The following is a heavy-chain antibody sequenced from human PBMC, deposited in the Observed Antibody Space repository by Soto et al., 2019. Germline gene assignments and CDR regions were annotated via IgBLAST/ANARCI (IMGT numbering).Heavy chain of an antibody. CDR1: GYTFSTYA. CDR2: INGGTGQT. V-gene: IGHV1-3*01. J-gene: IGHJ6*02. Sequence: ASVKVSCKASGYTFSTYAMHWVRQAPGQSLEWMGWINGGTGQTRYSQRFQDRVTITRDTPASTANMELTSLTSEDTAVYYCARAKGMEENYYYYGLDIWGQGTTVTVSS. D-gene: IGHD1-1*01. CDR3: ARAKGMEENYYYYGLDI.